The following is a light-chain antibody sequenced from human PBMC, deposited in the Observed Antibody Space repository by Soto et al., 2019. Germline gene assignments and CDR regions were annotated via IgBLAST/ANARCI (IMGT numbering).Light chain of an antibody. J-gene: IGLJ3*02. CDR2: DDT. V-gene: IGLV3-21*02. CDR1: NIGTKS. Sequence: SYELTQPPSVSVAPGQTARISCGGNNIGTKSVHWYQQKPGQAPVLVIYDDTDRPSGIPERMSGFNSRNTATLTISRAEAGDEADYYCQVWDSTDLHVFGGGTKLTVL. CDR3: QVWDSTDLHV.